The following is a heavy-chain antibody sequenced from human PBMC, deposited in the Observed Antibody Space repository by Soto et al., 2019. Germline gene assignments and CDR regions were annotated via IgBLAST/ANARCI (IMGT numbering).Heavy chain of an antibody. J-gene: IGHJ4*02. CDR3: ARVKKTIAARPFDY. D-gene: IGHD6-6*01. CDR1: GGSFSGYY. V-gene: IGHV4-34*01. Sequence: QVQLQQWGAGLLKPSETLSLTCAVYGGSFSGYYWSWIRQPPGKGLEWIGEINHSGSTNYNPSLKSRVTISVDTSKNPFSLKLSSVTAADTAVYYCARVKKTIAARPFDYWGQGTLVTVSS. CDR2: INHSGST.